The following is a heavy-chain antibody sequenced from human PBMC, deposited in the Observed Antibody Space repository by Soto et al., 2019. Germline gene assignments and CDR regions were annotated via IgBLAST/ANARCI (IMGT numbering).Heavy chain of an antibody. CDR2: IWYDGSNK. V-gene: IGHV3-33*01. J-gene: IGHJ6*02. CDR1: GFTFSGYG. Sequence: QVQLLESGGGVVQPGRSLRLSCAASGFTFSGYGMHWVRQAPGKGLEWVANIWYDGSNKYYADSVKGRFTISRDDSKNTLYLQMNSLRAEDTAVYYCARELRGYSYFAYYGMDVWGQGTTVTVSS. D-gene: IGHD5-18*01. CDR3: ARELRGYSYFAYYGMDV.